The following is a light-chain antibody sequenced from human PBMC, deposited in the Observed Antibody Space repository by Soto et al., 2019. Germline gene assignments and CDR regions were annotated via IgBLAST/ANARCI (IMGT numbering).Light chain of an antibody. J-gene: IGLJ2*01. CDR1: TSDVGGYNY. V-gene: IGLV2-14*01. CDR3: SSYTSRNTLL. Sequence: QSALTQPASVSGSPGQSITISCSGTTSDVGGYNYVSWYQQHPGKAPKLMIYEVSNRPSGVSNRFSGSKSGNTASLTISGLQAEDEADYYCSSYTSRNTLLFGGGTKVTVL. CDR2: EVS.